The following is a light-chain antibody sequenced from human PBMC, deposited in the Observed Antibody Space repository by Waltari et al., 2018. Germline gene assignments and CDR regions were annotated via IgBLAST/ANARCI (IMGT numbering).Light chain of an antibody. CDR1: SSDVGTYNY. Sequence: QSALTQPASVSGSPGQSITISCTGTSSDVGTYNYVSWYQQHPGRAPQLMIYDVSNRPSGVSNRFSGSKSGNTPSLTISGLQAEDEADYYCSSYTISNTRLFGGGTKLTVL. J-gene: IGLJ2*01. CDR3: SSYTISNTRL. V-gene: IGLV2-14*03. CDR2: DVS.